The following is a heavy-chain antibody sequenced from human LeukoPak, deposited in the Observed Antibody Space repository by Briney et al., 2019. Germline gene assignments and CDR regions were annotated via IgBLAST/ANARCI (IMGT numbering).Heavy chain of an antibody. CDR3: ARSKSGSYNYYYLDV. Sequence: SETLSLTCTVSGGSISSGSFYWSWIRQPAGKGLEWIGRINTSGSTNYNPSLKSRVTISVDTSKNQFSLKLSSVMAADTAVYYCARSKSGSYNYYYLDVWGKGTTVTVSS. V-gene: IGHV4-61*02. CDR1: GGSISSGSFY. D-gene: IGHD1-26*01. J-gene: IGHJ6*03. CDR2: INTSGST.